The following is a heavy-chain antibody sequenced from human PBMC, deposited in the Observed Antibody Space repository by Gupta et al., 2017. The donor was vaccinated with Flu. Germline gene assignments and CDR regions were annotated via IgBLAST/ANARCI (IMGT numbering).Heavy chain of an antibody. D-gene: IGHD4-17*01. Sequence: GKGLEWIAHSSSSGYDISYADSVKGRFTISRDNAKNSLYLQMTSLKAEDTAVYYCAPLPMTTKSSYGAESFHYWGQGTQVAVSS. CDR3: APLPMTTKSSYGAESFHY. V-gene: IGHV3-48*01. J-gene: IGHJ4*02. CDR2: SSSSGYDI.